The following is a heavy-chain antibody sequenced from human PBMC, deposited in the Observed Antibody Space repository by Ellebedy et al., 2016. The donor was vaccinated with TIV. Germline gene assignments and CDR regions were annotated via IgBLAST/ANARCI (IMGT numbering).Heavy chain of an antibody. Sequence: ASVKVSCKASGYTFTDYYMHWVRQAPGQGLEWMGWINPNSDGTNYAQKFQGRVTMTRDTSINTAYMELSSLRSEDTAVYYCARGQLHYGDYFDDWGQGTLVTVSS. CDR3: ARGQLHYGDYFDD. CDR1: GYTFTDYY. V-gene: IGHV1-2*02. D-gene: IGHD4-17*01. CDR2: INPNSDGT. J-gene: IGHJ4*02.